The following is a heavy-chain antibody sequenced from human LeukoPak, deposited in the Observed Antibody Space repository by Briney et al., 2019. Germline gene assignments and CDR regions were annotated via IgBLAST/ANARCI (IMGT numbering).Heavy chain of an antibody. CDR1: GDSVSSNSAA. D-gene: IGHD3-10*01. CDR3: AREGVGVLTMVRGVKGGFRSFDY. V-gene: IGHV6-1*01. Sequence: SQTLSLTCAISGDSVSSNSAAWNWIRQSPSRGLEWLGRTYYRSKWYNDYAVSVKSRITINPDTSKNQYSLQLNSVTPEDTAVYYCAREGVGVLTMVRGVKGGFRSFDYWGQGTLVTVSS. CDR2: TYYRSKWYN. J-gene: IGHJ4*02.